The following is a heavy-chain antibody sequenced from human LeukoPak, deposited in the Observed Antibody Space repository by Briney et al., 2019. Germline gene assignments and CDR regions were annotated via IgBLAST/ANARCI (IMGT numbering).Heavy chain of an antibody. Sequence: ASVKVSCKASGYTFTSYDINWVRQATGQGLEWMGWINPNSGGTNYAQKFQGWVTMTRDTSISTAYMELSRLRSDDTAVYYCARDYGPYSSSSRVYYYYGMDVWGQGTTVTVSS. CDR3: ARDYGPYSSSSRVYYYYGMDV. J-gene: IGHJ6*02. CDR2: INPNSGGT. CDR1: GYTFTSYD. V-gene: IGHV1-2*04. D-gene: IGHD6-6*01.